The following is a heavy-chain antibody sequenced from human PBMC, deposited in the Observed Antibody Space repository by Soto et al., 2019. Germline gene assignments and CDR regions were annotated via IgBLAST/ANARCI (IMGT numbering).Heavy chain of an antibody. D-gene: IGHD3-22*01. Sequence: GGSLRLSCAASGFTFSSYAMHWVRQAPGKGLEWVAVISYDGSNKYYADSVKGRFTISRDNSKNTLYLQMNSLRAEDTAVYYCARDRLNGDSSGYLEYYFDYWGQGTLVTVSS. V-gene: IGHV3-30-3*01. J-gene: IGHJ4*02. CDR3: ARDRLNGDSSGYLEYYFDY. CDR2: ISYDGSNK. CDR1: GFTFSSYA.